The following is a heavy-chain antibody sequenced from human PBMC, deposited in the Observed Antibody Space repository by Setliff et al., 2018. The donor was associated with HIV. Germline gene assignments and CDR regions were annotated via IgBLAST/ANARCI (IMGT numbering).Heavy chain of an antibody. CDR1: GFTFSHAW. V-gene: IGHV3-15*01. J-gene: IGHJ4*02. CDR2: IKSKADGETT. Sequence: PGGSLRLSCAASGFTFSHAWMSWVRQAPGKGLEWVGRIKSKADGETTEYAAPVRGRFTISRDDSKNTLYMQIDTLKTDDTAVYYCTADLNDPPAYGLDYWGQGTLVTVSS. D-gene: IGHD1-1*01. CDR3: TADLNDPPAYGLDY.